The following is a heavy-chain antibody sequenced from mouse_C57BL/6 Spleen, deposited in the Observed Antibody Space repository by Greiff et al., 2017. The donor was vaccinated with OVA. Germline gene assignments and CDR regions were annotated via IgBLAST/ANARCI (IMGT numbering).Heavy chain of an antibody. CDR3: ARGLTIYYDYDGGAY. V-gene: IGHV1-22*01. J-gene: IGHJ3*01. D-gene: IGHD2-4*01. Sequence: EVKLQQSGPELVKPGASVKMSCKASGYTFTDYNMHWVKQSHGKSLEWIGYINPNNGGTSYNQKFKGKATLTVNKSSSTAYMELRSLTSEDSAVYYCARGLTIYYDYDGGAYWGQGTLVTVSA. CDR2: INPNNGGT. CDR1: GYTFTDYN.